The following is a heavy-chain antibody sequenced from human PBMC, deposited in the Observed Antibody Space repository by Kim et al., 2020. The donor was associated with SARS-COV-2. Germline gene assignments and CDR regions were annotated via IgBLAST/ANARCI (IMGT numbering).Heavy chain of an antibody. J-gene: IGHJ6*02. D-gene: IGHD3-10*01. CDR3: STSVRAAEGV. Sequence: YADSVKGRFTNTGDNYKNTLYLQMNSLRDDDTAVYYCSTSVRAAEGVWGQGTTVTVSS. V-gene: IGHV3-23*05.